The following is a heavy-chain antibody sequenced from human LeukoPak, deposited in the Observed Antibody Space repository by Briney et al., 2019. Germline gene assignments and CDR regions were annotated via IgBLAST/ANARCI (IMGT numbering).Heavy chain of an antibody. CDR1: GFTFSSYS. CDR2: ISASGNII. J-gene: IGHJ4*02. V-gene: IGHV3-48*04. Sequence: GGSLRLSCAASGFTFSSYSMNWVRQAPGQGLEWLSFISASGNIIHYEDSVKGRFTISRDDAKNSVFLQMDSLRTDDTALYYCARHMVITPFDSWGQGTLVIVSS. CDR3: ARHMVITPFDS. D-gene: IGHD4/OR15-4a*01.